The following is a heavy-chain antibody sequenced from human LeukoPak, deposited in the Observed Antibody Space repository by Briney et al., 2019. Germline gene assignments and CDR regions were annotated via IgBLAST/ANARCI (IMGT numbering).Heavy chain of an antibody. J-gene: IGHJ4*02. CDR1: GFTFSSYA. CDR2: IYSGAIT. CDR3: AKRGVAGTEYYFDY. Sequence: GGSLRLSCAASGFTFSSYAMSWVRQAPGKGLEWVSVIYSGAITYYADSVKGRFTISRDNSENTLYLQMSSLRAEDTAVYYCAKRGVAGTEYYFDYWGQGTLATVSS. D-gene: IGHD6-19*01. V-gene: IGHV3-23*03.